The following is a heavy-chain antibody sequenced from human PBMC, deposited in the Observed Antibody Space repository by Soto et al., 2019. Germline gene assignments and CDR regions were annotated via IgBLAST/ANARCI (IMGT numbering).Heavy chain of an antibody. J-gene: IGHJ4*02. CDR2: ISYDGSNK. D-gene: IGHD3-22*01. Sequence: QVQLVESGGGVVQPGRSLRLSCAASGFTFSSYGLHWVRQAPGKGLEWVAVISYDGSNKYYADSVKGRFTISRDNSKNTLYLKVNSLRAEDTAVYYCAKGDQHFDSSGYFDYWGQGTLVTVSS. CDR3: AKGDQHFDSSGYFDY. V-gene: IGHV3-30*18. CDR1: GFTFSSYG.